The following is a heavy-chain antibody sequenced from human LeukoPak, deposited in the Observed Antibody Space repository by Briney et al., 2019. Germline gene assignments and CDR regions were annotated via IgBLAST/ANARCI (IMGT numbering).Heavy chain of an antibody. CDR2: INHSGST. D-gene: IGHD3-10*01. Sequence: SETLSLTCAVYGESFTGYYWSWIRQPPGQGLEWIGEINHSGSTNYNPSLKSRVTISVDTSKNQFSLQLSSVTAADTAVYYCARGAARYYYGSGSYYVFRYWGQGTLVTVSS. CDR3: ARGAARYYYGSGSYYVFRY. CDR1: GESFTGYY. V-gene: IGHV4-34*01. J-gene: IGHJ4*02.